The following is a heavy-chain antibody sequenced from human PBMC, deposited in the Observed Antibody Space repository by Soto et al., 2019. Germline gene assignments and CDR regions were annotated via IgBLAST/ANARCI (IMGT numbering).Heavy chain of an antibody. CDR2: XXSNGGTT. CDR3: GGYSGDGIWS. V-gene: IGHV3-64*01. Sequence: EVQLVESGGGLVQPGGSLRLSCAASGFTFSSYSMHWVRQAPGKGLXXXXAXXSNGGTTSYANSVKGRFTISRDNSKNMLYLQMGSLRAEDMAVYYCGGYSGDGIWSWGQGTLVTVSS. D-gene: IGHD1-26*01. CDR1: GFTFSSYS. J-gene: IGHJ5*02.